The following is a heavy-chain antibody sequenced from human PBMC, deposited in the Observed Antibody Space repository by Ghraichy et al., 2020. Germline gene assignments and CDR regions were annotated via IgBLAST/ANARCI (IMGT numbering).Heavy chain of an antibody. V-gene: IGHV4-4*09. D-gene: IGHD6-13*01. CDR3: ARHQNRGHIAAAAPFDY. CDR1: GGSISSYY. CDR2: IYTSGST. Sequence: SETLSLTCTVSGGSISSYYWSWIRQPPGKGLEWIGYIYTSGSTNYNPSLKSRVTISVDTSKNQFSLKLSSVTAADTAVYYCARHQNRGHIAAAAPFDYWGQGTLVTVSS. J-gene: IGHJ4*02.